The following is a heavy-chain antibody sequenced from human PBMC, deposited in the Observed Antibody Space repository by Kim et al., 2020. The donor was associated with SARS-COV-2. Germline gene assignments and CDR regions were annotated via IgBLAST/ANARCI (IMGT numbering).Heavy chain of an antibody. D-gene: IGHD6-13*01. J-gene: IGHJ5*02. CDR2: IRSKAYGGTT. Sequence: GGSLRLSCTASGFTFGDYAMSWFRQAPGKGLEWVGFIRSKAYGGTTEYAASVKGRFTISRDDSKSIAYLQMNSLKTEDTAVYYCGGGYSSSWYDRFSWFDPWGQGTLVTVSS. CDR3: GGGYSSSWYDRFSWFDP. CDR1: GFTFGDYA. V-gene: IGHV3-49*03.